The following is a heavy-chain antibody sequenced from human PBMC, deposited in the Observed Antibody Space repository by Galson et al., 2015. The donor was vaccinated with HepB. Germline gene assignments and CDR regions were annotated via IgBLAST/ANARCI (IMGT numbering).Heavy chain of an antibody. Sequence: TLSLTCTVSGGSINSGGYYWSWIRQHPGTGLEWIGYIYYSGSTYYNPSLKSRVTISVDTSKNQFSLKLSSVTAADTAVYYCARGVAMEYYFDYWGQGTLVTVSP. CDR3: ARGVAMEYYFDY. J-gene: IGHJ4*02. CDR2: IYYSGST. V-gene: IGHV4-31*03. D-gene: IGHD2-2*01. CDR1: GGSINSGGYY.